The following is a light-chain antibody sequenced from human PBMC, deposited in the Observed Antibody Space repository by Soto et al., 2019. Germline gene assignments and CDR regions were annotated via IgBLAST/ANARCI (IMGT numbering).Light chain of an antibody. Sequence: DIQMTQSPSTLSASVGDRVTITCRASQSISSWLDWYQQKPGKAPKLLINKASSLESGVPSRFSGSGSGTEFTLTISSLQPDDFATYYCQQYNSYWTFGQGTKVDIK. V-gene: IGKV1-5*03. CDR1: QSISSW. CDR3: QQYNSYWT. J-gene: IGKJ1*01. CDR2: KAS.